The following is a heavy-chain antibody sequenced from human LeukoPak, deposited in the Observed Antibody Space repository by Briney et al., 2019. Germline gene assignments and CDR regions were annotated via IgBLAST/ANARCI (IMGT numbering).Heavy chain of an antibody. CDR2: TSRTAGGT. D-gene: IGHD3-3*01. Sequence: PGGSLRLSCAASGFTFTSYAMSWVRQAPGNPPHPPPPTSRTAGGTYYADSVKGRFTISRDNSKNTLYLQMNSLRAEDTAVYYCAKGDFYGDYPYGMDVWGQGTTVTVSS. CDR3: AKGDFYGDYPYGMDV. J-gene: IGHJ6*02. CDR1: GFTFTSYA. V-gene: IGHV3-23*01.